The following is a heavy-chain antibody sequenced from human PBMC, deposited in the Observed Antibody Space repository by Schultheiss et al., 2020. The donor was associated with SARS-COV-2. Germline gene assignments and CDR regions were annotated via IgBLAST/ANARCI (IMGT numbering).Heavy chain of an antibody. D-gene: IGHD2-15*01. CDR2: ISNRGDST. CDR3: AKDSSWDCSGGSCYHD. J-gene: IGHJ4*02. CDR1: GFTFSDYA. V-gene: IGHV3-23*01. Sequence: GESLKISCSASGFTFSDYAMNWVRQAPGKGLEWVSGISNRGDSTYYADSVKGRFTISRDNLKNTLHLEMKSLRADDTAVYFCAKDSSWDCSGGSCYHDWGQGTLVTVSS.